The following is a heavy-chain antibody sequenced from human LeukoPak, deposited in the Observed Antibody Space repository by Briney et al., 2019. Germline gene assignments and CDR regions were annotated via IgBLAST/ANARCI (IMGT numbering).Heavy chain of an antibody. Sequence: GASVKVSCKASGGTFSSYAISWVRQAPGQGLEWMGRITPILGIANYAQKFQGRVTITADKSTSTAYMELSSQRSEDTAVYYCARGYYGSGASDDWGQGTLVTVSS. V-gene: IGHV1-69*04. CDR2: ITPILGIA. CDR1: GGTFSSYA. CDR3: ARGYYGSGASDD. D-gene: IGHD3-10*01. J-gene: IGHJ4*02.